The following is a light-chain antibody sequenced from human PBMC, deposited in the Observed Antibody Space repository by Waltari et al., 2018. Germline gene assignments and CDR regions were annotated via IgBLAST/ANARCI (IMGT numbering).Light chain of an antibody. J-gene: IGKJ1*01. CDR3: MQALQTPWT. CDR2: LGS. V-gene: IGKV2-28*01. CDR1: QSLLHSNGHIH. Sequence: DIVMTKSPLSLPVPPGEPASISCRSSQSLLHSNGHIHLDGYLQKPGQPPKLLFYLGSNRAAWVPDRFVGSGSGTYFALKISRVEAEDVGIYYCMQALQTPWTFGQGTKVEIK.